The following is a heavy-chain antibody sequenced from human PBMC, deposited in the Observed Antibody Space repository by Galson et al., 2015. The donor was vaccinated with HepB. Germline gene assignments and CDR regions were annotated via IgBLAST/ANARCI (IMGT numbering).Heavy chain of an antibody. D-gene: IGHD3-9*01. CDR1: GFTFSSYA. CDR2: ISGSGTIT. V-gene: IGHV3-23*01. Sequence: SLRLSCAASGFTFSSYAMTWVRQAPGKGLEWVSLISGSGTITHYADSVKGRFTISRDSYRNTLYLPMNSLRADDTAVYYCAKALVSSSNWYSYFDSWGLGTLVTVSS. CDR3: AKALVSSSNWYSYFDS. J-gene: IGHJ4*02.